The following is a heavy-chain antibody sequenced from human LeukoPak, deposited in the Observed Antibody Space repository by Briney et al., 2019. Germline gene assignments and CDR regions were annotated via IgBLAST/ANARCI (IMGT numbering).Heavy chain of an antibody. CDR2: FHYSGST. CDR3: ARDRADYYGSGSYYIDY. Sequence: SETLSLTCTVSGGSISSYYWNWIRQPPGEGLEWIGYFHYSGSTNYNPPLKSRVTISVDTSKNQFSLKLSSVTAADTAVYYCARDRADYYGSGSYYIDYWGQGTLVTVSS. CDR1: GGSISSYY. V-gene: IGHV4-59*12. J-gene: IGHJ4*02. D-gene: IGHD3-10*01.